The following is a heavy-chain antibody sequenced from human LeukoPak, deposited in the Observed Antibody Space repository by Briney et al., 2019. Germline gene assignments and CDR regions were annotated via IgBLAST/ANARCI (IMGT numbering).Heavy chain of an antibody. D-gene: IGHD3-3*01. CDR1: GGSISSYY. Sequence: SETLSLTCTVSGGSISSYYWSWIRQPPGKGLEWIGYIYYSGSTNYNPSLKSRVTISVDTSKNQFSLKLSSVTAADTAVYYCARDLRSERAFDIWGQGTMVTVSS. J-gene: IGHJ3*02. CDR3: ARDLRSERAFDI. CDR2: IYYSGST. V-gene: IGHV4-59*01.